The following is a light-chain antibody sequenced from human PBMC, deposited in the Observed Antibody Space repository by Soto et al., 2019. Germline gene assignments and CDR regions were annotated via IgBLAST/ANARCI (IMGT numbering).Light chain of an antibody. V-gene: IGKV3-11*01. CDR1: QSVSSY. Sequence: EIVLTQSPATLSLSPGERVTLSCRASQSVSSYLAWYQQKPGQAPRLLIYDASNRATGIPARFSCSGSGTDFTLTISSLEPEDFAVYYCQQRSNWPLFTFGPGTKVDIK. CDR2: DAS. J-gene: IGKJ3*01. CDR3: QQRSNWPLFT.